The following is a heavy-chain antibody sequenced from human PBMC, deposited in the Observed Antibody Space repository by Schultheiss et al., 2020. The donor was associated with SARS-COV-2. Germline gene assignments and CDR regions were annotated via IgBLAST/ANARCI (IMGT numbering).Heavy chain of an antibody. Sequence: ASVKVSCKASGYTFTGYYMHWVRQAPGQGLEWMGWINPNSGGTNYAQKFQGWVTMTRDTSISTAYMELRSLRSDDTAVYYCARELPPAYSSGWTDFDYWGQGTLVTVS. CDR3: ARELPPAYSSGWTDFDY. V-gene: IGHV1-2*04. CDR1: GYTFTGYY. J-gene: IGHJ4*02. D-gene: IGHD6-19*01. CDR2: INPNSGGT.